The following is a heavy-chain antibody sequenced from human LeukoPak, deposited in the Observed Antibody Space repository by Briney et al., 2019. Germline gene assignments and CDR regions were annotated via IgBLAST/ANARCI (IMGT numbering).Heavy chain of an antibody. D-gene: IGHD1-1*01. V-gene: IGHV4-34*01. CDR1: GGSFSGYY. Sequence: SETLSLTCAVYGGSFSGYYWSWIRQPPGKGLEWIGEIYHSGSTNYNPSLKSRVTISVDKSKNQFSLELSSVTAADTAVYYCASLRGGTETIDYWGQGTLVTVSS. CDR3: ASLRGGTETIDY. CDR2: IYHSGST. J-gene: IGHJ4*02.